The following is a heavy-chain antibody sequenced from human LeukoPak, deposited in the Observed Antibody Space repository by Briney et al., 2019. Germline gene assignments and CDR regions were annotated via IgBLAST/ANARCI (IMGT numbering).Heavy chain of an antibody. CDR2: ISGSGGST. J-gene: IGHJ4*02. D-gene: IGHD3-3*01. CDR3: AKASIFGVTRGFYYFDY. V-gene: IGHV3-23*01. CDR1: GFTFSSYA. Sequence: PGGSLRLSCAASGFTFSSYAMSWVRQAPGKGLEWVSAISGSGGSTYYADSVKGLFTISRDNSKNTLYLQMNSLRAEDTAVYYCAKASIFGVTRGFYYFDYWGQGTLVTVSS.